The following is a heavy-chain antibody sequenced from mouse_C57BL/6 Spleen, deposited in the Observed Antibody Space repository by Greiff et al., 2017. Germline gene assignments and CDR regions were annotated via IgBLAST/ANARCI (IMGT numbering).Heavy chain of an antibody. CDR3: TSGNGNYDY. CDR2: IDPETGGT. D-gene: IGHD2-1*01. CDR1: GYTFTDYE. V-gene: IGHV1-15*01. Sequence: QVQLQQSGAELVRPGASVTLSCKASGYTFTDYEMHWVKQTPVHGLEWIGAIDPETGGTAYNQKFKGKAILTADKSSSTAYMELRSLTSEDSAVYYCTSGNGNYDYWGQGTTLTVSS. J-gene: IGHJ2*01.